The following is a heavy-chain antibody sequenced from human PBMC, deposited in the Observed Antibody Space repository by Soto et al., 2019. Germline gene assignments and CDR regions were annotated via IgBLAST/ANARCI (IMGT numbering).Heavy chain of an antibody. CDR2: IYWDDDQ. CDR1: GFSLSGDGVG. CDR3: AHAYGGTSWPNDAFDF. J-gene: IGHJ3*01. V-gene: IGHV2-5*02. Sequence: QITLKESGPTLVKPTQTLTLTCTVSGFSLSGDGVGVGWIRQPPGKALEWLALIYWDDDQRYSPSLRTRLTITKDTSKNQVVLTMTNMDPVDTATYYCAHAYGGTSWPNDAFDFWGQGTVVTGSS. D-gene: IGHD2-21*01.